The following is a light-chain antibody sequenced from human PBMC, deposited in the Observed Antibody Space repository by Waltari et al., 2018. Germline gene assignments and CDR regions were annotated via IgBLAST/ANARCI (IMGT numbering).Light chain of an antibody. CDR1: SSDVGGYNS. V-gene: IGLV2-8*01. J-gene: IGLJ2*01. CDR2: EFT. Sequence: QSALTQPPSASGSPGQSVTISCTGTSSDVGGYNSVSWYQQHPGEAPKLLIYEFTKRPAGVPDRFSGSRSGNTASLTVSGLQAEDEADYYCSSYAGSNNLVFGGGTKLTVL. CDR3: SSYAGSNNLV.